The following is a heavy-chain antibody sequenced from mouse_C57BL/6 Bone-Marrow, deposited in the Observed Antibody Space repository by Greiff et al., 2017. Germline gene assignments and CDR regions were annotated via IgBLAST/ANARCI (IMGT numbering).Heavy chain of an antibody. J-gene: IGHJ1*03. D-gene: IGHD1-1*01. CDR1: GFTFSSYA. CDR2: ISDGGSYT. V-gene: IGHV5-4*01. Sequence: EVHLVESGGGLVKPGGSLKLSCAASGFTFSSYAMSWVRQTPEKRLEWVATISDGGSYTYYPDNVKGRFTISRANAKNNLYLQMSHLKSEDTAMYYCARDITTVVYFDVWGTGTTVTVSS. CDR3: ARDITTVVYFDV.